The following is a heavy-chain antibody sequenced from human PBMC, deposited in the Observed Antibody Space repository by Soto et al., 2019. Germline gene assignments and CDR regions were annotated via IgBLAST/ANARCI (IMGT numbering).Heavy chain of an antibody. CDR2: ISGSGGST. CDR1: GFTFSSYA. V-gene: IGHV3-23*01. CDR3: AKIHCGGDCYAGNFDY. Sequence: TGGSLRLSCAASGFTFSSYAMSWVRQAPGKGLEWGSAISGSGGSTYYADSVKGRFTISRDNSKNTLYLQMNSLRAEDTAVYYCAKIHCGGDCYAGNFDYWGQGTLVTVSS. J-gene: IGHJ4*02. D-gene: IGHD2-21*02.